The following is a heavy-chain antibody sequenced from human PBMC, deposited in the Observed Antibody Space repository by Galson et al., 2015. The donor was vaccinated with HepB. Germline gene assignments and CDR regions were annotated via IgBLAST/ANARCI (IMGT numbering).Heavy chain of an antibody. CDR1: GFAFSNAW. CDR2: IRSDTDGGTT. V-gene: IGHV3-15*01. J-gene: IGHJ4*02. CDR3: TTDWIGPALY. Sequence: SLRLSCAASGFAFSNAWMTWVRQAPGKGLEWVGRIRSDTDGGTTDYAAPVKGRFTISRDDSKNALYLHVNSLKIEDTAVYYCTTDWIGPALYWGQGTLVTVSS. D-gene: IGHD3-3*01.